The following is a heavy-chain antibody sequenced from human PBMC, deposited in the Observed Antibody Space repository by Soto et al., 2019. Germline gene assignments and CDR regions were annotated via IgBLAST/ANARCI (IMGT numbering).Heavy chain of an antibody. CDR2: INPNSGGT. J-gene: IGHJ4*02. CDR3: ARDWAMVRGVFDY. V-gene: IGHV1-2*04. D-gene: IGHD3-10*01. CDR1: GYTFTGYY. Sequence: QVQLVQSGAEVKKPGASVKVSCKASGYTFTGYYMHWVRQAPGQGLEWMGWINPNSGGTNYAQKFQGWVXRTXDXCISTAYMELSRLRSDDTAVYYCARDWAMVRGVFDYWGQGTLVTVSS.